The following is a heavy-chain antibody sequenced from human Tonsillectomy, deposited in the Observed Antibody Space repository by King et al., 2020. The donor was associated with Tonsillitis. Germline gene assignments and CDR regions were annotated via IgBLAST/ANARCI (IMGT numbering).Heavy chain of an antibody. J-gene: IGHJ4*02. CDR2: IYYSGST. CDR3: ARQEGYYDILTGYYRGPFDY. V-gene: IGHV4-39*01. CDR1: GGSISSSSYY. Sequence: LQLQESGPGLVKPSETLSLTCTVSGGSISSSSYYWGWIRQPPGKGLEWIGSIYYSGSTYYNPSLKSRVTISVDTSKNQFSLKLCSVTAADTAVYYCARQEGYYDILTGYYRGPFDYWGQGTLVTVSS. D-gene: IGHD3-9*01.